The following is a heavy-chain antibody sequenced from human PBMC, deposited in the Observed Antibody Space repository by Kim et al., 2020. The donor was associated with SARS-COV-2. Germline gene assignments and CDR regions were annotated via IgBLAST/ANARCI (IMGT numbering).Heavy chain of an antibody. CDR3: AKLSHCCGTTPNTNWINP. CDR1: GGSIRDSLHY. D-gene: IGHD2-15*01. Sequence: SETLSLTCTVSGGSIRDSLHYWGWIRQPPGKGLEWIGSLYDTGSTHYNPSLQSRVTISVDTSKSQFSLKLTSVTAADSAIYYCAKLSHCCGTTPNTNWINPWGQGTRVIVSS. J-gene: IGHJ5*02. CDR2: LYDTGST. V-gene: IGHV4-39*01.